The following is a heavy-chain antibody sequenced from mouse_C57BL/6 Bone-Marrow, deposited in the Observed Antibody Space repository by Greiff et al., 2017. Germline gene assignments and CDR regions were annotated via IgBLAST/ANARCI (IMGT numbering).Heavy chain of an antibody. D-gene: IGHD2-4*01. J-gene: IGHJ2*01. CDR1: GFSFNTYA. V-gene: IGHV10-1*01. Sequence: DVKLVESGGGLVQPKGSLKLSCAASGFSFNTYAMNWVRQAPGKGLEWVARISRKSNNYATYYADSVKDRFTISSDDSESMLYLQMNNLTTEDTARYDCVRGDYDGYWGQGTTLTVSS. CDR2: ISRKSNNYAT. CDR3: VRGDYDGY.